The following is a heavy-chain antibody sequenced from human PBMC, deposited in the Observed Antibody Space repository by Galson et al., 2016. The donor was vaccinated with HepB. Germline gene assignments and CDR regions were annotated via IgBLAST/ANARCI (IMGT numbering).Heavy chain of an antibody. CDR1: GYTFINYY. CDR2: GNPRTGST. Sequence: SVKVSCKASGYTFINYYMHWVRQAPGQGLEWMGIGNPRTGSTSYAQKFQDRVTVTRDTSTSTVYMELSSLRSEDTAVYYCARDRGSNSLKGYGRDGWGQGTTVTVSS. V-gene: IGHV1-46*01. J-gene: IGHJ6*02. D-gene: IGHD3-10*01. CDR3: ARDRGSNSLKGYGRDG.